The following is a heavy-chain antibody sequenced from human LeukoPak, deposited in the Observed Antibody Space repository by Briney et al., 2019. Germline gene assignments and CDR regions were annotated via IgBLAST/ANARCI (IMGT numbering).Heavy chain of an antibody. D-gene: IGHD3-22*01. Sequence: GGSLRLSCAASGFTFGTYAMSWVRQAPGKGLEWVSDISGSGGSTYYADFVKGRFTISRDNSKNTLYLQMNSLRAEDTAIYYCAKDNRGTIVVVTPYYFDYWGQGTLVTVSS. V-gene: IGHV3-23*01. CDR2: ISGSGGST. CDR3: AKDNRGTIVVVTPYYFDY. J-gene: IGHJ4*02. CDR1: GFTFGTYA.